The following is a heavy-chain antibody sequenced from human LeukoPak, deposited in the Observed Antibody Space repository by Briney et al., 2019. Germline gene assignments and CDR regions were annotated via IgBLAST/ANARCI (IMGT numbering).Heavy chain of an antibody. V-gene: IGHV4-34*01. CDR2: INHSGST. CDR1: GGSFSGYY. Sequence: SETLSLTCAVYGGSFSGYYWSWIRQPPGKGLEWIGEINHSGSTNYNPSLKSRVTISVDTSKNQFSLKLSSVTAADTAVYYCARDGTGNWFGPWGQGTLVTVSS. D-gene: IGHD1-7*01. J-gene: IGHJ5*02. CDR3: ARDGTGNWFGP.